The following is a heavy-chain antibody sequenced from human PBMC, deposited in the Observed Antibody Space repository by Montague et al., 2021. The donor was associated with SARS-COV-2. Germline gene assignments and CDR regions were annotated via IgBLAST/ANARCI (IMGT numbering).Heavy chain of an antibody. V-gene: IGHV4-59*01. CDR2: VYYTGDT. CDR3: ARSVAAAGPGSFDI. CDR1: GASSRTYY. D-gene: IGHD6-13*01. Sequence: SETLSLTCSVSGASSRTYYRNWIRQAPGKGLEWIGYVYYTGDTNYNPSLRGRATISLDASKAQFSLNIHSMTAADTAIYYCARSVAAAGPGSFDIWGQGTIATASS. J-gene: IGHJ3*02.